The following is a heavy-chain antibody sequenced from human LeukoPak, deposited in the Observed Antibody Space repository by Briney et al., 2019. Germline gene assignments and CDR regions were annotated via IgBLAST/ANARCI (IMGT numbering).Heavy chain of an antibody. D-gene: IGHD3-22*01. CDR1: GLTFSSYA. Sequence: PGGSLRLSCAASGLTFSSYAMNWVRQAPGKGLEWVSGISDSGLNTYYADSVKGRFTISRDNSKNTLYLQMNSLRAEDTAIYYCAKEAHSSGYYSDYWGQGTLVTVSS. CDR2: ISDSGLNT. V-gene: IGHV3-23*01. CDR3: AKEAHSSGYYSDY. J-gene: IGHJ4*02.